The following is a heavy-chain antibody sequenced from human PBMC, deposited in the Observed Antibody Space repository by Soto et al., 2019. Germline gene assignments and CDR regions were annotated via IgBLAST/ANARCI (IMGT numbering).Heavy chain of an antibody. V-gene: IGHV1-46*01. Sequence: QVQLVQSGAEVQKPGASVKVSCKASGYTFTNYYMHWLRQAHGQGLEWIGIIKPNGGSTSYAQNFQGRGTMTRDTFTTTVYMELSSRRSEDTAVYYCAREDDSSGYQLVGWGQGTLVTVSS. CDR2: IKPNGGST. CDR1: GYTFTNYY. D-gene: IGHD3-22*01. CDR3: AREDDSSGYQLVG. J-gene: IGHJ4*02.